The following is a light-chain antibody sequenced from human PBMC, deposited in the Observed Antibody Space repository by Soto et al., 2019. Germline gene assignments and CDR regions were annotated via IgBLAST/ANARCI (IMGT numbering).Light chain of an antibody. V-gene: IGLV2-8*01. Sequence: QSALTQPPSASGSPGQSVTISCTGTSSDVGAYNYVSWYQQLPGKAPKLIIYEVSKRPSGVPDRLSGSKSDNTASLTVSGLQAEDEADYYCTSYAGTYSFFYVFGTGTKLTVL. CDR2: EVS. CDR1: SSDVGAYNY. J-gene: IGLJ1*01. CDR3: TSYAGTYSFFYV.